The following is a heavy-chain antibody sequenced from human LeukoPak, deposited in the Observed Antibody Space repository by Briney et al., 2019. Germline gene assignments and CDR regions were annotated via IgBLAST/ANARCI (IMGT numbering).Heavy chain of an antibody. CDR3: ARAVVGATVFDY. CDR2: ISSSSSYI. V-gene: IGHV3-21*01. CDR1: GFTFSSYS. D-gene: IGHD1-26*01. J-gene: IGHJ4*02. Sequence: GGSLRLSCAASGFTFSSYSMNWVRQAPGKGLEWVSSISSSSSYIYYADSVKGRFTISRDNAKNSLYLQMNSLRAEDTAVYYCARAVVGATVFDYWGQGTLVTVSS.